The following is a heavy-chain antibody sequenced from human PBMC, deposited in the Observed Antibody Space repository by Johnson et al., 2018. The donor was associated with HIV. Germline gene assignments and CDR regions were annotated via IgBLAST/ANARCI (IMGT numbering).Heavy chain of an antibody. D-gene: IGHD3-16*01. J-gene: IGHJ3*02. CDR2: IYSGGST. Sequence: QVQLVESGGGVVQPGGSLRLSCAASGFTFSTYGIHWVRQAPGKGLEWVSFIYSGGSTYYADSVKGRFTISRDNSKNTLYLQMNSVRAEDTAVYYCARGLGRRSAFDIWGQGTMVTVSS. V-gene: IGHV3-NL1*01. CDR3: ARGLGRRSAFDI. CDR1: GFTFSTYG.